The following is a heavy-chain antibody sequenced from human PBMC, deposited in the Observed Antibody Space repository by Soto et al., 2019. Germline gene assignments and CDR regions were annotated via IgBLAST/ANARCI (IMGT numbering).Heavy chain of an antibody. J-gene: IGHJ6*02. CDR3: ARGAYYYDSSGYPFYGMDV. V-gene: IGHV5-51*03. CDR1: GYSFTSYW. D-gene: IGHD3-22*01. Sequence: PGESLKISCKVSGYSFTSYWIGWVRQMPGKGLEWMGIIYPGDSDTRYSPSFQGQVAISADKSISTAYLQWSSLKASDTAMYYCARGAYYYDSSGYPFYGMDVWGQGTTVTFSS. CDR2: IYPGDSDT.